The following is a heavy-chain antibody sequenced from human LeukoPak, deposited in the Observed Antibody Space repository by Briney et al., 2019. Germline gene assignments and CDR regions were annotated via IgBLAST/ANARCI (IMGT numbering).Heavy chain of an antibody. CDR3: ARGGPGYCSSTSCYAGGDY. D-gene: IGHD2-2*01. Sequence: GASVKVCCKASGYTFTSYGISWVRQAPGQGLEWMGWISAYNGNTNYAQKLQGRVTMTTDTSTSTAYMELRSLRSDDTAVYYCARGGPGYCSSTSCYAGGDYWGQGTLVTVSS. CDR2: ISAYNGNT. CDR1: GYTFTSYG. V-gene: IGHV1-18*04. J-gene: IGHJ4*02.